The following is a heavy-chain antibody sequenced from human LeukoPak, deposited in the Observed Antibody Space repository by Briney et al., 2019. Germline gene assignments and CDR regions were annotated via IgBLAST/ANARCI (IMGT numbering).Heavy chain of an antibody. V-gene: IGHV1-8*01. CDR1: GYTFTSYD. J-gene: IGHJ4*02. Sequence: ASVKVSCKASGYTFTSYDINWVRQATGQGLEWMGWMNPNSGNTGYAQKFQGRVTMTRDTSISTAYMELSWLTSDDTAVYYCARDSGNYDSSGTKFDYWGQGTLVTVSS. CDR2: MNPNSGNT. CDR3: ARDSGNYDSSGTKFDY. D-gene: IGHD3-22*01.